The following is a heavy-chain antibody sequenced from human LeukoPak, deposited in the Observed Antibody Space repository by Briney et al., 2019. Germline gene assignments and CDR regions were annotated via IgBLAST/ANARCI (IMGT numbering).Heavy chain of an antibody. CDR2: IYYSGST. J-gene: IGHJ4*02. D-gene: IGHD1-26*01. CDR1: GGSISSGGYY. CDR3: ARGRVGAKFFTKAQYYFDY. Sequence: TSSETLSLTCTISGGSISSGGYYWSWIRQHPGKGLEWIGYIYYSGSTNYNPSLKSRVTISVDTSKNQFSLKLSSVTAADTAVYYCARGRVGAKFFTKAQYYFDYWGQGTLVTVSS. V-gene: IGHV4-31*03.